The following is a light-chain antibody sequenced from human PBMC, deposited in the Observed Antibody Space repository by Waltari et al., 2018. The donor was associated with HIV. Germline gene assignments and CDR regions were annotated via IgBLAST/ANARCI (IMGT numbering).Light chain of an antibody. CDR2: RDA. V-gene: IGLV3-25*03. Sequence: SYALTQPPPVSVSPGQTARVTCSRDALQERHANWYQQRAGPAPVLLIFRDAGRPSGTPERFSSSSSGTTVTLTIRAVQAEDEADYYCQSTDSSGVYWVFGGGTTLTVL. CDR1: ALQERH. J-gene: IGLJ3*02. CDR3: QSTDSSGVYWV.